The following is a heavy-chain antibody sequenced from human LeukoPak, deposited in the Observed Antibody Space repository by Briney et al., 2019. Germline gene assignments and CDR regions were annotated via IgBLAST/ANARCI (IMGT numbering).Heavy chain of an antibody. D-gene: IGHD6-19*01. Sequence: SETLSLTCTVSGGSFSTNSYYWGWIRQPPGKGLEWIGSMYYSGNTYYNPSLKSRVTISIDSSKNQFSLKLSSVTAADTAVYYCARDSSIAVAGNDAFDIWGQGTMVTVSS. V-gene: IGHV4-39*07. CDR2: MYYSGNT. CDR1: GGSFSTNSYY. CDR3: ARDSSIAVAGNDAFDI. J-gene: IGHJ3*02.